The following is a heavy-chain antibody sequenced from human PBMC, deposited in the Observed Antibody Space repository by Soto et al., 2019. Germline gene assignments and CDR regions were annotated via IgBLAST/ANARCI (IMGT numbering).Heavy chain of an antibody. CDR1: GFTFSSYF. J-gene: IGHJ4*02. V-gene: IGHV3-74*01. CDR2: INGDASTT. CDR3: ARARVDTAMVMAY. D-gene: IGHD5-18*01. Sequence: GGSLSLSCAASGFTFSSYFMHWVRQAPGKGLVWVSRINGDASTTSYADSVKGRFTISRDNAKNTLYLQMNSLRAEDTAVYYCARARVDTAMVMAYWGQGTLVTVSS.